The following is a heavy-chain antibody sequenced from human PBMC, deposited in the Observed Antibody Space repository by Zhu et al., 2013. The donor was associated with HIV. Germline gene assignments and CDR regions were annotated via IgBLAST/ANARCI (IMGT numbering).Heavy chain of an antibody. J-gene: IGHJ4*02. Sequence: QVQLVQSGAEVKKPGASVKVPCKTSEYTLTNYYIHWVRQAPGQGLEWMGLISPSGDSTSYAQEFQGRVTMTRDTSTSTVYMELSSLRPEDTAVYYCARESPSTGYYDYWGQGTLVTVS. V-gene: IGHV1-46*01. CDR3: ARESPSTGYYDY. CDR2: ISPSGDST. D-gene: IGHD3-22*01. CDR1: EYTLTNYY.